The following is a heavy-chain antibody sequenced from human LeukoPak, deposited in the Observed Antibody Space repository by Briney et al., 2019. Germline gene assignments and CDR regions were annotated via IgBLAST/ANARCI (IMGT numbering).Heavy chain of an antibody. D-gene: IGHD5-18*01. CDR3: ARGRYSYGYGLGYYFDY. CDR2: INHSGST. Sequence: SETLSLTCTVSGGSISSYYWSWIRQPPGKGLEWIGEINHSGSTNYNPSLKSRVTISVDTSKNQFSLKLSSVTAADTAVYYCARGRYSYGYGLGYYFDYWGQGTLVTVSS. CDR1: GGSISSYY. J-gene: IGHJ4*02. V-gene: IGHV4-34*01.